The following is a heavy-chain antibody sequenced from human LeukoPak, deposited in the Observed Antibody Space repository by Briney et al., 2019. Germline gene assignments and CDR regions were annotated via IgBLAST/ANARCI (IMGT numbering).Heavy chain of an antibody. V-gene: IGHV4-34*01. J-gene: IGHJ6*03. Sequence: SETLSLTCAVYGGSFSGYYWSWIRQPPGKGPEWIGEINHSGSTNYNPSLKSRVTISVDTSKNQFSLKLSSVTAADTAVYYCARGLSSSRRTYYYYYMDVWGKGTTVTVSS. CDR2: INHSGST. CDR3: ARGLSSSRRTYYYYYMDV. CDR1: GGSFSGYY. D-gene: IGHD6-13*01.